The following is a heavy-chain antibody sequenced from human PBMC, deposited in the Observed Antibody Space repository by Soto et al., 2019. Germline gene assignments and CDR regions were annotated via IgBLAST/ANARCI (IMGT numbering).Heavy chain of an antibody. V-gene: IGHV2-5*02. CDR2: LFWDDAK. Sequence: QITLRESGPTLVKPTQTLTLTCTFSGFSLNTREVGVGWIRQPPGKALEWLALLFWDDAKRYSPSLKTRLTISKDTSKSHMVLTRTNMDPVYTAPFFCEHVRSGLRLDDFFCYYFDYWGQGTPVSVSS. D-gene: IGHD1-26*01. J-gene: IGHJ4*02. CDR3: EHVRSGLRLDDFFCYYFDY. CDR1: GFSLNTREVG.